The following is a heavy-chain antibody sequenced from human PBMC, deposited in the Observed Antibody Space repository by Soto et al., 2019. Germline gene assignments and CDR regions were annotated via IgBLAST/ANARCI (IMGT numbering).Heavy chain of an antibody. CDR3: AKDGAIAAADYFFDY. D-gene: IGHD6-13*01. J-gene: IGHJ4*02. CDR1: GCTFSNYA. CDR2: IASDGKDK. Sequence: PGGSLRLSCAASGCTFSNYAIHWVRQATGKGLEWVAVIASDGKDKRYADSVKGRFTISRDNSKNTVYLQMNSLRGEDTAVCYCAKDGAIAAADYFFDYWGQGSLVTVSS. V-gene: IGHV3-30*18.